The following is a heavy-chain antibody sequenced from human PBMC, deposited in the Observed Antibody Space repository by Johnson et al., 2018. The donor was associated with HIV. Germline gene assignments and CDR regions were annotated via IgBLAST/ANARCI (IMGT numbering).Heavy chain of an antibody. D-gene: IGHD1-1*01. J-gene: IGHJ3*02. CDR2: INWNGGSI. V-gene: IGHV3-20*04. Sequence: VQLVESGGGVVRPGGSLRLSCAASGFTFDDYGMSWVRQAPGTGLEWVSGINWNGGSIGYADSMKGRSTISRDNAKKSLYLQMNSLRAEDTAVYYCARYKLDPHAGGDAFDIWGQGTMVTVSS. CDR3: ARYKLDPHAGGDAFDI. CDR1: GFTFDDYG.